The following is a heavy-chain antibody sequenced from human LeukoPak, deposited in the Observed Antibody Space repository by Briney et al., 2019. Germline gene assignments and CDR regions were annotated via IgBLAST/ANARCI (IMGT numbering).Heavy chain of an antibody. CDR1: GFTFSSYG. CDR2: IRYDGSNK. D-gene: IGHD3-3*01. J-gene: IGHJ3*01. Sequence: PGGSLRLSCAASGFTFSSYGMHWVRQAPGKGLEWVAFIRYDGSNKYYADSVKGRFTISRDNSKNTLYLQMNSLRAEDTAVYYCVKEMYDFPAGWGQGTMVTVSS. CDR3: VKEMYDFPAG. V-gene: IGHV3-30*02.